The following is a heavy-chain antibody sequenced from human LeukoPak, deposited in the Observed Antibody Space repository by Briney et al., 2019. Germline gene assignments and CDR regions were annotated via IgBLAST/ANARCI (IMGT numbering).Heavy chain of an antibody. D-gene: IGHD4-17*01. CDR1: GFTFKSYT. J-gene: IGHJ4*02. V-gene: IGHV3-21*01. CDR3: ATWDDYGDFVAFEY. Sequence: GVSLTLSCGGSGFTFKSYTMNWVRQARGKGVEWVASISSSATYIYYADSVRGRFTISRDDAKNSVFLHMNSLRAEDTAVYFCATWDDYGDFVAFEYWGQGTLVTVSS. CDR2: ISSSATYI.